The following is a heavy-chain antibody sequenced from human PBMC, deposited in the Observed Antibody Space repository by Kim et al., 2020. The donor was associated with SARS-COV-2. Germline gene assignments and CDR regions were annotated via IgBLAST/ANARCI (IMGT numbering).Heavy chain of an antibody. CDR1: GFTFGDYA. Sequence: GGSLRLSCAASGFTFGDYAMHWVRQAPGKGLEWVSGISWNSGSIGYADSVKGRFTISRDNAKNSLYLQMNSLRAEDTALYYCAKDSLGYCSGGSCKGDAFDIWGQGTMVTVSS. CDR3: AKDSLGYCSGGSCKGDAFDI. V-gene: IGHV3-9*01. D-gene: IGHD2-15*01. CDR2: ISWNSGSI. J-gene: IGHJ3*02.